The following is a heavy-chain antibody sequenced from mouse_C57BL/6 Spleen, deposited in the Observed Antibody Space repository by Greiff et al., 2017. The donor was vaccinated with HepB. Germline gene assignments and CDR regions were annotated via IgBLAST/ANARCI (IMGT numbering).Heavy chain of an antibody. CDR2: ISSGSSTI. CDR3: ARILGGPNPGFAY. V-gene: IGHV5-17*01. CDR1: GFTFSDYG. J-gene: IGHJ3*01. Sequence: EVQGVESGGGLVKPGGSLKLSCAASGFTFSDYGMHWVRQAPEKGLEWVAYISSGSSTIYYADTVKGRFTISRDNAKNTLFLQMTSLRSEDTAMYYCARILGGPNPGFAYWGQGTLVTVSA. D-gene: IGHD1-1*01.